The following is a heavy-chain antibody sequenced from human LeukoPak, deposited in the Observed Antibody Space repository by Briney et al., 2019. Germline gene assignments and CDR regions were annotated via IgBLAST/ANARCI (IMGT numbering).Heavy chain of an antibody. CDR3: ARALSHYYDSSGYRY. D-gene: IGHD3-22*01. Sequence: ASVKVSCKASGYTFTSYGISWVRQAPGQGLEWMGWISAYNGNTNYAQKLQGRVTMTTDTSTSTAYMELRSLRSDDAAVYYCARALSHYYDSSGYRYWGQGTLVTVSS. CDR1: GYTFTSYG. CDR2: ISAYNGNT. V-gene: IGHV1-18*01. J-gene: IGHJ4*02.